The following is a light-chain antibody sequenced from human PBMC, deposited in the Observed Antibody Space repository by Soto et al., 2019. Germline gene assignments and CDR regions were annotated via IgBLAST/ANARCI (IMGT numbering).Light chain of an antibody. Sequence: EIVMTQSPATLSVSPGERATLSCMASQSVSSNLAWYQQKPGQAPRLLIYGASTRATGIPARFSGSGSGTEFTLTISSLQSEDFAVYYCQQYNNRPQTFGQGTKVDIK. V-gene: IGKV3-15*01. J-gene: IGKJ1*01. CDR1: QSVSSN. CDR3: QQYNNRPQT. CDR2: GAS.